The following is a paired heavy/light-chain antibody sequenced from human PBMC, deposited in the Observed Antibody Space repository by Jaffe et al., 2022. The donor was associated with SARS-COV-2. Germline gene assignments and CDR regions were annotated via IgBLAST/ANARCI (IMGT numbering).Light chain of an antibody. CDR1: QSILYSSNNKNY. CDR2: WAS. J-gene: IGKJ1*01. V-gene: IGKV4-1*01. Sequence: DIVMTQSPDSLAVSLGERATINCKSSQSILYSSNNKNYLAWYQQKPGQPPKLLIYWASTRESGVPDRFSGSGSGTDFTFTISSLQAEDVAVYYCQQYFKSPRAFGQGTKVEIK. CDR3: QQYFKSPRA.
Heavy chain of an antibody. J-gene: IGHJ3*02. V-gene: IGHV1-3*01. Sequence: QVQLVQSGAEVKKPGASVKVSCKASGYTFTNYAMHWVRQAPGQRLEWMGWINAGNGDTEYSQNFQGRVTITRDTSASTAYMDLSSLRSEDTAVYYCARSRGRSGYDAFNIWGQGTMVTVSP. CDR1: GYTFTNYA. CDR3: ARSRGRSGYDAFNI. CDR2: INAGNGDT. D-gene: IGHD2-15*01.